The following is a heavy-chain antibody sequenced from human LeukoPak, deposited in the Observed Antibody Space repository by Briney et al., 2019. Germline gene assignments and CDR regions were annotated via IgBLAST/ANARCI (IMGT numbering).Heavy chain of an antibody. J-gene: IGHJ6*03. D-gene: IGHD2-2*01. CDR3: ARGVVPAAYYMDV. CDR1: GFTFSSYS. Sequence: GGSLRLYCAASGFTFSSYSMNWVRQAPGKGLEWVSSISSSSSYIYYADSVKGRFTISRDNAKNSLYLQMNSLRAEDTAVYYCARGVVPAAYYMDVWGKGTTVTVSS. CDR2: ISSSSSYI. V-gene: IGHV3-21*01.